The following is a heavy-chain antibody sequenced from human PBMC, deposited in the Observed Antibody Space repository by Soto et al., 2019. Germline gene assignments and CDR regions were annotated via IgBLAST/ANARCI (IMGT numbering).Heavy chain of an antibody. V-gene: IGHV3-21*01. CDR3: ARVKAVRQSYYGMDV. CDR1: GFTFSSYS. Sequence: GGSLRLSCAASGFTFSSYSMNWVRQAPGKGLEWVSSISSSSSYIYYADSVKGRFTISRDNAKNSLYLQMNSLRAEDTAVYYCARVKAVRQSYYGMDVWGQGTTVTVSS. CDR2: ISSSSSYI. D-gene: IGHD6-19*01. J-gene: IGHJ6*02.